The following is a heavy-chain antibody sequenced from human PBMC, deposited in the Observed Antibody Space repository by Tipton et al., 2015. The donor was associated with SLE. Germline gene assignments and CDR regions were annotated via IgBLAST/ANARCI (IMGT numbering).Heavy chain of an antibody. CDR1: GGSFTGYF. Sequence: TLSLTCAVYGGSFTGYFFRLISHPPGMGLEWIGEINHSGSTNYNPPLKSRVTISVDTSKNQFSLKLSSVTAADTAAYYCARRGSTYGFDYWGQGTLVTVSS. CDR3: ARRGSTYGFDY. CDR2: INHSGST. J-gene: IGHJ4*02. D-gene: IGHD5-18*01. V-gene: IGHV4-34*01.